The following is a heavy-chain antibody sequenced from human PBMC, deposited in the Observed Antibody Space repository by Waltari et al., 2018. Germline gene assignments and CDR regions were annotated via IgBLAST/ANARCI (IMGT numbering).Heavy chain of an antibody. D-gene: IGHD1-7*01. V-gene: IGHV3-74*01. CDR1: GFTLSSYW. J-gene: IGHJ3*02. CDR2: INSDGSST. CDR3: AELSSSAFHI. Sequence: EVQLVESGGGLVQPGGSLSLSCASSGFTLSSYWMPWVRQAPGKGLAWVSRINSDGSSTSYADSVMGRFTISRDNAKNTLYLQMNSLSVDDTAVYYCAELSSSAFHIWGQGTMVTVSS.